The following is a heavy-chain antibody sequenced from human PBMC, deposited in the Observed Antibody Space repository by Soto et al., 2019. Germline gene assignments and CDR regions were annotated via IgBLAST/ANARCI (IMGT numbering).Heavy chain of an antibody. CDR2: ITYSGGGS. CDR3: ATDNDWRPSDY. J-gene: IGHJ4*02. CDR1: GFTFSTSA. D-gene: IGHD1-1*01. V-gene: IGHV3-23*01. Sequence: EVQLLESGGGLVQPGGSLRLSCAASGFTFSTSAMSWVRQAPGKGLEWVSSITYSGGGSHYPDSVKGWFTISRDKSKTTLYLHMNNLRAEDTAIYCCATDNDWRPSDYWVQGTLVTVAS.